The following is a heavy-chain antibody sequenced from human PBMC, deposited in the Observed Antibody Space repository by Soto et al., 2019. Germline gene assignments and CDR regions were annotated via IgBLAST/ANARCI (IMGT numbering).Heavy chain of an antibody. CDR3: ARDLGGARFGEFDY. V-gene: IGHV1-18*01. CDR1: GYTFTSYG. J-gene: IGHJ4*02. D-gene: IGHD3-10*01. Sequence: ASVKLSCKACGYTFTSYGISWVRQAPGQGLEWMGWISAYNGNTNYAQKLQGRVTMTTDTSTSTAYMELRSLRSDDTAVYYCARDLGGARFGEFDYWGQGTLVTVSS. CDR2: ISAYNGNT.